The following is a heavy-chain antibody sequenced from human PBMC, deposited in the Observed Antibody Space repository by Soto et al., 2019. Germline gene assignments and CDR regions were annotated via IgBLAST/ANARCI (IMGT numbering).Heavy chain of an antibody. Sequence: QAQLQESGGGVVQPGTSLRLSCAASAFSFSTSGMHWVRQAPGKGLEWEAAIWDDGGNKYYADSVRGRFTISRDNSNNMLFLQMNSLRAEDTALYYCARSSGSYFAAFYDTWGQGTLVSVSS. CDR2: IWDDGGNK. CDR1: AFSFSTSG. V-gene: IGHV3-33*01. CDR3: ARSSGSYFAAFYDT. J-gene: IGHJ5*02. D-gene: IGHD1-26*01.